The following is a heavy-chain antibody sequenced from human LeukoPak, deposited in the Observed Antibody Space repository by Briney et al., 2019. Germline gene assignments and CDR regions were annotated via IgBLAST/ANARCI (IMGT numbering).Heavy chain of an antibody. D-gene: IGHD3-22*01. Sequence: ASVKVSCKASGYTFSDYYMHWVRQAPGQGLEWMGWINPNSGGTNYAQKFQGRVTMTRDTSISIGYMELSRLRSDDTAVYYCAGGITTRHFYYGMDVWGQGTTVTVSS. J-gene: IGHJ6*02. CDR3: AGGITTRHFYYGMDV. CDR1: GYTFSDYY. CDR2: INPNSGGT. V-gene: IGHV1-2*02.